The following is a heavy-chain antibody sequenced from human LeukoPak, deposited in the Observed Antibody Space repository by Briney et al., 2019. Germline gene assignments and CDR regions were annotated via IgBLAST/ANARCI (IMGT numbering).Heavy chain of an antibody. Sequence: ASVKVSCKASGGTFSSYAISWVRQAPGQGLEWMGGIIPIFGTANYAQKFQGRVTITADESTSTAYMELSRLKSDDTAVYYCARDQARGFSSGWLNWFDPWGQGTLVTVSS. V-gene: IGHV1-69*13. D-gene: IGHD6-19*01. CDR3: ARDQARGFSSGWLNWFDP. CDR2: IIPIFGTA. J-gene: IGHJ5*02. CDR1: GGTFSSYA.